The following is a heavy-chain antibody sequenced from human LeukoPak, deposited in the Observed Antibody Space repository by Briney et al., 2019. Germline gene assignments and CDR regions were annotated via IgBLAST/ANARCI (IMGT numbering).Heavy chain of an antibody. J-gene: IGHJ6*02. CDR1: GFTFSSYS. Sequence: PGGSLRLSCAASGFTFSSYSMNWVRQAPGKGLEWVSSISSSSSYIYYADSVKGRFTISRDNAKNSLYLQMNSLRAEDTAVYYCARDVDVLRFLELSQYYYGMDVWGQGTTVTVSS. V-gene: IGHV3-21*01. CDR3: ARDVDVLRFLELSQYYYGMDV. CDR2: ISSSSSYI. D-gene: IGHD3-3*01.